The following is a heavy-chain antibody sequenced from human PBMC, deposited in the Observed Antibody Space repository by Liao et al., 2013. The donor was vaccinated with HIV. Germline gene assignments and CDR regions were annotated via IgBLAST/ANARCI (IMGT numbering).Heavy chain of an antibody. Sequence: QVQLQQWGAGLLKPSETLSLTCAVYGGSFSGYYWSWIRQPPGKGLEWIGEINHSGSTNYNPSLKSRVTISVDTSKNQSSLNLSSVTAADTAVYYCARGSGYSYGRRGDYWGQGTLVTVSS. J-gene: IGHJ4*02. CDR1: GGSFSGYY. CDR3: ARGSGYSYGRRGDY. V-gene: IGHV4-34*01. D-gene: IGHD5-18*01. CDR2: INHSGST.